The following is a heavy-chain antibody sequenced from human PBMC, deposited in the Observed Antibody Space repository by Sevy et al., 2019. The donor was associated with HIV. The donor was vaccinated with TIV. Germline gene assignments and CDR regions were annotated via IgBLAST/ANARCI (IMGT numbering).Heavy chain of an antibody. CDR3: AKDVVGGYYDSSGYSDH. J-gene: IGHJ4*02. V-gene: IGHV3-23*01. CDR1: GFTFTEFV. CDR2: INSGGGST. D-gene: IGHD3-22*01. Sequence: GGSLRLSCAASGFTFTEFVMSWVRQSPGKGMEWVSTINSGGGSTYYADSVKGRFTISRDNSQNTLDLQMNSLRAEDTAVYYCAKDVVGGYYDSSGYSDHWGQGTLVTVSS.